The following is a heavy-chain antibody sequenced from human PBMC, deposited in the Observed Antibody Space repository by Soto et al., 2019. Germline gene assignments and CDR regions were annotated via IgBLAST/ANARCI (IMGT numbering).Heavy chain of an antibody. CDR3: ARSIHP. J-gene: IGHJ5*02. V-gene: IGHV4-59*01. CDR2: IHYNGST. CDR1: GGAIGSFY. Sequence: SETLSLTCTVSGGAIGSFYWSWIRQSPGKGLEWIGYIHYNGSTHYNPSLRSRVTMSVDMSKNHLFLTLTSVTAADTAVYYCARSIHPSGPAALVTVSS. D-gene: IGHD2-21*01.